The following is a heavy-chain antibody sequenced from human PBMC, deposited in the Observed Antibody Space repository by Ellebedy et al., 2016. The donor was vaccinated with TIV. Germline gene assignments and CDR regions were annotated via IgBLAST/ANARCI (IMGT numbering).Heavy chain of an antibody. J-gene: IGHJ4*02. CDR1: GFTFDDYG. Sequence: PGGSLRLSCAASGFTFDDYGMSWVRQAPGKGPEWVSGINWNGGSTGYADSVKGRFTISRDNAKNSLYLQMNTLRAEDTALYHFARERGLRWDYWGQGTLVTVSS. V-gene: IGHV3-20*01. CDR2: INWNGGST. CDR3: ARERGLRWDY. D-gene: IGHD4-23*01.